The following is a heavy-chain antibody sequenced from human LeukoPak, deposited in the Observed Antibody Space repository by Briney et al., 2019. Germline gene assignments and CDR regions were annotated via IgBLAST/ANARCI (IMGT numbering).Heavy chain of an antibody. Sequence: KPSETLSLTCAVYGGSFSGYYWSWIRQPPGKGLEWIGEINHSGSTNYNPSLKSRVTISVDTSKNQFSLKLSSVTAADTAVYYCARGFKVAARSPRYYGMDVWGQGTTVTVSS. V-gene: IGHV4-34*01. CDR2: INHSGST. CDR1: GGSFSGYY. J-gene: IGHJ6*02. D-gene: IGHD2-15*01. CDR3: ARGFKVAARSPRYYGMDV.